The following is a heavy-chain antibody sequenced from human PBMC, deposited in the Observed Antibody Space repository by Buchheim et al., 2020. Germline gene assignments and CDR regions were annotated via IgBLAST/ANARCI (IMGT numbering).Heavy chain of an antibody. Sequence: EVQLVESGGGLVQPGGSLRLSCAGSGFTFSSHWMYWVRQAPGKGLEWVANIKGDGSEKFYVDSVKGRSTISRDNAKNSLYLEMNSLRVEDTGVYYCASGDNFDYWGQGTL. CDR2: IKGDGSEK. V-gene: IGHV3-7*01. J-gene: IGHJ4*02. CDR3: ASGDNFDY. D-gene: IGHD3-10*01. CDR1: GFTFSSHW.